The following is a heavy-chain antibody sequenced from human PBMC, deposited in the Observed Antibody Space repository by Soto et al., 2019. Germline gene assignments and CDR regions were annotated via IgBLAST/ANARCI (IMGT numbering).Heavy chain of an antibody. CDR1: GFSLSNARMG. CDR2: IFSNDEK. V-gene: IGHV2-26*01. D-gene: IGHD5-18*01. Sequence: QVTLKESGPVLVKPTETLTLTCTVSGFSLSNARMGVSWVRQPPGKALEWLAHIFSNDEKSYSTSLKSRLTTPKDTPESQVVLTMTNRDPVDTATYYGARTPGGDRYGPYYYYGMDVWGQGTTVTVSS. CDR3: ARTPGGDRYGPYYYYGMDV. J-gene: IGHJ6*02.